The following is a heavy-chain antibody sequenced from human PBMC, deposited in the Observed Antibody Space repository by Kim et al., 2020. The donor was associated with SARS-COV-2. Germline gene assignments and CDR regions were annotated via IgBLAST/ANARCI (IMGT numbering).Heavy chain of an antibody. V-gene: IGHV3-21*01. Sequence: RRDIYYTASVKGRFTITRDNAKNSLYLQMNSLRAEDTAVYSCARTGPLGYWGQGTLVTVSS. J-gene: IGHJ4*02. D-gene: IGHD7-27*01. CDR2: RRDI. CDR3: ARTGPLGY.